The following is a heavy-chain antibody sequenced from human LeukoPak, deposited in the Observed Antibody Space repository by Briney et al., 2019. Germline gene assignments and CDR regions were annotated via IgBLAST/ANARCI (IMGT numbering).Heavy chain of an antibody. CDR1: GGTFSSYA. D-gene: IGHD2-21*02. CDR3: ARDVVVTAFDI. Sequence: ASVKVSCKASGGTFSSYAISWVRQAPGQGLEWMGWISAYNGNTNYAQKLQGRVTMTTDTSTSTAYMELRSLRSDDTAVYYCARDVVVTAFDIWGQGTMVTVSS. J-gene: IGHJ3*02. CDR2: ISAYNGNT. V-gene: IGHV1-18*01.